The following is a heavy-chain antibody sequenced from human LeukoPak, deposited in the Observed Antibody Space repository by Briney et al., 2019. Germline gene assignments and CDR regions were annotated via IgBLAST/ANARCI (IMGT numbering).Heavy chain of an antibody. CDR2: INHSGST. J-gene: IGHJ3*02. Sequence: GSLRLSCAASGFTFSSYAMSWVRQAPGKGLEWIGEINHSGSTNYNPSLKSRVTISVDTSKNQFSLKLSSVTAADTAVYYCARHSEDYDFWSGYYIGAFDIWGQGTMVTVSS. CDR3: ARHSEDYDFWSGYYIGAFDI. CDR1: GFTFSSYA. V-gene: IGHV4-34*01. D-gene: IGHD3-3*01.